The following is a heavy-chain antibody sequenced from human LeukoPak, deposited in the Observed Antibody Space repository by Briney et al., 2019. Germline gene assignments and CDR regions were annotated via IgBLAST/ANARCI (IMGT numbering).Heavy chain of an antibody. CDR3: ARDREYCINGVCNTEGLPGY. CDR2: ISTSSNYI. J-gene: IGHJ4*02. D-gene: IGHD2-8*01. V-gene: IGHV3-21*01. Sequence: GGSLRLSCAASGFTFSSYSMNWVRQAPGKGLEWVSSISTSSNYIFYADSLRGRFTISRDNAKNSLYLQMSSLRAEDTAVYYCARDREYCINGVCNTEGLPGYWGQGTLVTVSS. CDR1: GFTFSSYS.